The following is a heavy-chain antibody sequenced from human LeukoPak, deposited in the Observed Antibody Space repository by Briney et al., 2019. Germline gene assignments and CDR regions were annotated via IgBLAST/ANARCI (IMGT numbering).Heavy chain of an antibody. CDR1: GGSIGTFY. D-gene: IGHD4/OR15-4a*01. V-gene: IGHV4-59*01. J-gene: IGHJ5*02. CDR3: ARVDYGTATNWFDP. CDR2: VYYSGTT. Sequence: PSETLSLTCTVSGGSIGTFYWSWIRQPPGKGLEWIGYVYYSGTTNYNPSLKSRLSMSVDTSKNQFSLNLSSVTAADTGVYFCARVDYGTATNWFDPWGQGIRVTVSS.